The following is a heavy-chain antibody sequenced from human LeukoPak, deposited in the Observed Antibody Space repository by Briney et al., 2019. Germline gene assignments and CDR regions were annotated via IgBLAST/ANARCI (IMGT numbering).Heavy chain of an antibody. CDR3: ARDPVCDY. Sequence: GGSLRLSCAASGFTFSSYEMNWVRQAPGKGLEWVSYIGGSGSTIYYADSVKGRFTISRDNAKNSPYLQMNSLRAEDTAVYYCARDPVCDYWGQGTLVTVSS. CDR1: GFTFSSYE. V-gene: IGHV3-48*03. CDR2: IGGSGSTI. J-gene: IGHJ4*02.